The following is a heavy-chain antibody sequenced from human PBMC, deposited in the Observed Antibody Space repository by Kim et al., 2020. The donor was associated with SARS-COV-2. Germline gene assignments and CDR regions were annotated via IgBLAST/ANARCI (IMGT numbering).Heavy chain of an antibody. CDR1: GFTFDDYA. CDR2: ISCNSGSI. J-gene: IGHJ4*01. Sequence: GGSLRLSCAASGFTFDDYAMHWVRQAPGKGLEWVSCISCNSGSIGYADSVKGRFTISRDNAKNSLYLQMNSLRAEDTALYYCAKAVDSTMTVWIGCAFD. D-gene: IGHD3-22*01. CDR3: AKAVDSTMTVWIGCAFD. V-gene: IGHV3-9*01.